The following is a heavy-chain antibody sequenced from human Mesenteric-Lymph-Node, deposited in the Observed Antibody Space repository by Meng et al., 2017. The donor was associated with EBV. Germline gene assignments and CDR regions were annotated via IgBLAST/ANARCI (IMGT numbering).Heavy chain of an antibody. CDR3: AREGEEGNWFDP. CDR1: GYSFTTYG. J-gene: IGHJ5*02. D-gene: IGHD3-16*01. CDR2: ISPYSGKT. Sequence: QFQLHQSGPEVKKPGASVMVSCKTSGYSFTTYGISWVRQAPGQGLEWMGWISPYSGKTEYAQKFQGRVIMTRDTSTSTVYMELRSLTSDDTAMYYCAREGEEGNWFDPWGQGTLVTVSS. V-gene: IGHV1-18*01.